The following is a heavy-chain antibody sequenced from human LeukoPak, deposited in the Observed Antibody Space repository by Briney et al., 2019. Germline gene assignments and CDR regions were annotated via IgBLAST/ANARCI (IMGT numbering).Heavy chain of an antibody. V-gene: IGHV1-8*03. Sequence: ASVKVSCKASGYTFTSYDINWVRQATGQGLEWMGWMNPNSGNTGYAQKFQGRVTITRNSSISTADMELSRLRSEDTAVYYCARGVTVSPYYYDSSGSFDIWGQGKMVTV. J-gene: IGHJ3*02. D-gene: IGHD3-22*01. CDR3: ARGVTVSPYYYDSSGSFDI. CDR2: MNPNSGNT. CDR1: GYTFTSYD.